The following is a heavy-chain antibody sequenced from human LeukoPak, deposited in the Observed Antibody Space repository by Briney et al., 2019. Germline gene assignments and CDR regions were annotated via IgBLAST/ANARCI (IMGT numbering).Heavy chain of an antibody. CDR3: ARDRPQSRDYDSSGYYDYYFDY. CDR2: ISAYNGNT. D-gene: IGHD3-22*01. Sequence: ASVKVSCKASGYTFTSYGISWVRQAPGQGLEWMGWISAYNGNTNYAQKLQGRVTMTTDTSTSTAYMELRSLRSDDTAVYYCARDRPQSRDYDSSGYYDYYFDYWGQGTLVTVSS. CDR1: GYTFTSYG. J-gene: IGHJ4*02. V-gene: IGHV1-18*01.